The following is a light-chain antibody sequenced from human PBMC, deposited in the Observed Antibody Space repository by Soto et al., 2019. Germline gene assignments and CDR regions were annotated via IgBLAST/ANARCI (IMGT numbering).Light chain of an antibody. CDR1: QSIGSN. CDR2: EAS. J-gene: IGKJ1*01. Sequence: EVVMTQSPATLPVSLGGRVALSCRASQSIGSNLAWYQQKPGQPPRLLIYEASNRDTGVPTRFSGSGSGTDFTLTITSLQSEDFAVYYCQQYNHWPPWTFGQGTKVDIK. V-gene: IGKV3D-15*01. CDR3: QQYNHWPPWT.